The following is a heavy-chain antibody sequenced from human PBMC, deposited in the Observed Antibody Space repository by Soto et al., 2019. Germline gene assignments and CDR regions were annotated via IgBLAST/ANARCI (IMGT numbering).Heavy chain of an antibody. J-gene: IGHJ5*02. CDR3: ARDIGLVAGPRKSINWFDP. CDR2: TYYRSKFYN. D-gene: IGHD6-19*01. Sequence: PSQTLSLTCVISGDSFSSSSAAWDWISLSPSRGPEWRGRTYYRSKFYNDYAESVKSRITITTDTSKNQFSLQLKSVTLEETAVYYCARDIGLVAGPRKSINWFDPWGQGTLVTVSS. CDR1: GDSFSSSSAA. V-gene: IGHV6-1*01.